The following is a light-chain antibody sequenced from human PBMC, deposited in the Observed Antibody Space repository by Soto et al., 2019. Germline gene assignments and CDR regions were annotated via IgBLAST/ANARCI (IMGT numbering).Light chain of an antibody. Sequence: DIQMTQSPSTLSASVGDRVTITCRASQSISSWLAWYQQKPGKAPKLLIYDASSLESGVPSRFSGSGSGTEFTLTISSLQPDDFATYYYQQYNSYSWTFGQGTKVE. V-gene: IGKV1-5*01. CDR1: QSISSW. J-gene: IGKJ1*01. CDR2: DAS. CDR3: QQYNSYSWT.